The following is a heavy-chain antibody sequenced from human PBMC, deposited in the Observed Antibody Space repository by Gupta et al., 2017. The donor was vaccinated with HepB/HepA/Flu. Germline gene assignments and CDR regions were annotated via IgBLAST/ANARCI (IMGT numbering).Heavy chain of an antibody. D-gene: IGHD5-18*01. J-gene: IGHJ5*02. CDR1: GFTFSSYC. V-gene: IGHV3-30*18. CDR3: AKEPRERGYNYGYAAWFDP. CDR2: ISYDGRYK. Sequence: QVQLVESGGGVVQPGRSLRLSCAASGFTFSSYCMHWVRQAPGKGLEWVALISYDGRYKYDADSVKGRFIISRVNSKNTLYLQMNSLRAEDTAVYYCAKEPRERGYNYGYAAWFDPWGQGTLVTVSS.